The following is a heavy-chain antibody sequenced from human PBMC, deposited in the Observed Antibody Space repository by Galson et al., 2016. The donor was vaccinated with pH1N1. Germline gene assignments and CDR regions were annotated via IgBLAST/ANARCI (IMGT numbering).Heavy chain of an antibody. D-gene: IGHD4-17*01. Sequence: SLRLSCAASGFLFSSFGMNWVRQAPGKGLEWIAYISSRRSVIKYADSVRGRFTVSRDHVKNSLDLQMNSLRVDDTAVYYCARDTTVTTGPRWFASWGQGTLVSVSS. J-gene: IGHJ5*01. CDR1: GFLFSSFG. CDR3: ARDTTVTTGPRWFAS. V-gene: IGHV3-48*01. CDR2: ISSRRSVI.